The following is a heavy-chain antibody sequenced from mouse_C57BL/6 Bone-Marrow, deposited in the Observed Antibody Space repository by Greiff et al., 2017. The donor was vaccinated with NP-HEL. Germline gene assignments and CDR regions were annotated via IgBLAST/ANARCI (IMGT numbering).Heavy chain of an antibody. CDR3: ARLDFRVLYCNLYYAMDY. J-gene: IGHJ4*01. Sequence: QVQLQQPGAELVKPGASVKMSCKASGYTFTSYWITWVKQRPGQGLEWIGDIYPGSGSTNYNEKFKSKATLTVDTSSSTAYMQLSSLTSEDSAVYYCARLDFRVLYCNLYYAMDYWGQGTSVTVSS. CDR1: GYTFTSYW. CDR2: IYPGSGST. D-gene: IGHD2-1*01. V-gene: IGHV1-55*01.